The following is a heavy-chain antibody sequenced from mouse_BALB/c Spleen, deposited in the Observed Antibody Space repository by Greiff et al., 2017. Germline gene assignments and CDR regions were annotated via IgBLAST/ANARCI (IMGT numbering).Heavy chain of an antibody. CDR2: ISSGGSYT. V-gene: IGHV5-9-4*01. Sequence: EVKLVESGGGLVKPGGSLKLSCAASGFTFSSYAMSWVRQSPEKRLEWVAEISSGGSYTYYPDTVTGRFTISRDNAKNTLYLEMSSLRSEDTAMYYWARGSSYNYAMDYWGQGTAVTVSS. J-gene: IGHJ4*01. CDR3: ARGSSYNYAMDY. D-gene: IGHD1-1*01. CDR1: GFTFSSYA.